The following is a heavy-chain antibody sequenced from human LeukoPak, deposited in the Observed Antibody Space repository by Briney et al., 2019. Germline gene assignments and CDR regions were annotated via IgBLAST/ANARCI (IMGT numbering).Heavy chain of an antibody. CDR1: GYTFTSYG. D-gene: IGHD6-19*01. V-gene: IGHV1-18*01. J-gene: IGHJ4*02. Sequence: GASVKVSCKASGYTFTSYGISWVRQAPGQGLEGMGWISAYNGNTNYAQKLQGRVTMTTDTSTSTAYMELRSLRSDDTAVYYCARDRTLLYSSGRTDYWGQGTLVTVSS. CDR3: ARDRTLLYSSGRTDY. CDR2: ISAYNGNT.